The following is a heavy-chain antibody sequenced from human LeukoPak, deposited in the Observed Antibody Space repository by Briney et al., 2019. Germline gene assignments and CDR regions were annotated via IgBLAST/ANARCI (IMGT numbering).Heavy chain of an antibody. J-gene: IGHJ4*02. D-gene: IGHD3-22*01. Sequence: PGGSLRLSCAVSGITLSNYGMSWLRQAPGKGLEWVAGISDSGGSTNYADSMKGRFTISRDNPKNTLYLQMNSLRAEDTAVYFCAKRGVVIRVILVGFHKEAYYFDSWGQGALVTVSS. CDR2: ISDSGGST. CDR1: GITLSNYG. CDR3: AKRGVVIRVILVGFHKEAYYFDS. V-gene: IGHV3-23*01.